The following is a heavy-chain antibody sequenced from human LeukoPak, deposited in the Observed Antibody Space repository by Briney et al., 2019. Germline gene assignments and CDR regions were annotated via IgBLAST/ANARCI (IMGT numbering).Heavy chain of an antibody. D-gene: IGHD5-24*01. CDR1: GYTFTSYG. CDR3: ARDVMRRDGYKFDY. J-gene: IGHJ4*02. Sequence: ASVKVSCKASGYTFTSYGISWVRQAPGQGLEWMGWISAYNGNTNYAQKLQGRVTITTDESTSTAYMELSSLRSEDTAVYYCARDVMRRDGYKFDYWGQGTLVTVSS. CDR2: ISAYNGNT. V-gene: IGHV1-18*01.